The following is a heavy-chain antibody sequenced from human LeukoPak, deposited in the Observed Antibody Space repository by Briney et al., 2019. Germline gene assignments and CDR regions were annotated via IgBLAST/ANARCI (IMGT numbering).Heavy chain of an antibody. CDR2: ISGRGGST. D-gene: IGHD2-15*01. Sequence: GGSLRLSCTVSGITLSSYAMSWVRQAPGKGLEWVSGISGRGGSTYYADSVKGRLTISRDNSKNTLYLQLNSLRAEDTAVYYCARDSYCSGGSCYPNWLDPWGQGTLVTVSS. CDR3: ARDSYCSGGSCYPNWLDP. V-gene: IGHV3-23*01. CDR1: GITLSSYA. J-gene: IGHJ5*02.